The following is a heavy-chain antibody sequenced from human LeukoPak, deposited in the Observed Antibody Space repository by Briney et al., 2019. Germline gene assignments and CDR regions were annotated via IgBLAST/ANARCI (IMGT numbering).Heavy chain of an antibody. CDR1: GFSFSSCA. CDR3: ARQESRNYYYEGLDY. V-gene: IGHV3-30*04. CDR2: ISYNGGTK. D-gene: IGHD3-22*01. J-gene: IGHJ4*02. Sequence: GRSLRLSCVASGFSFSSCAIHWVRQAPGKGLEWVALISYNGGTKDYADSVKGRCTIDRDNSKNTVYLQMNSLRPDDTAIYFCARQESRNYYYEGLDYWGQGNLVTVS.